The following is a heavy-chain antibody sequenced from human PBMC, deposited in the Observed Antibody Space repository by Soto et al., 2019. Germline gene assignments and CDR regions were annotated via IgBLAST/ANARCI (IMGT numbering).Heavy chain of an antibody. CDR2: IYYSGST. CDR1: GGSVSSSSYY. V-gene: IGHV4-61*01. J-gene: IGHJ4*02. Sequence: QVQLQESGPGLVKPSETLSLTCTVSGGSVSSSSYYWSWIRQPPGKGLEWIGYIYYSGSTNYNPSLQSRVTISVDTSKNQFSLKLSSVTAADTAVYYCARGAYTRHACWGYWGQGTLVTVSS. CDR3: ARGAYTRHACWGY. D-gene: IGHD3-16*01.